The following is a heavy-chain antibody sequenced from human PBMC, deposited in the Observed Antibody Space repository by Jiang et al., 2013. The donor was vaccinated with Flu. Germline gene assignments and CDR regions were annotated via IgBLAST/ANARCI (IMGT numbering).Heavy chain of an antibody. CDR2: INPSGGST. CDR3: AGRTTVGLRTEDY. V-gene: IGHV1-46*01. Sequence: MHWARQAPGQGLEWMGIINPSGGSTSYAQKFQGRVTMTRDTSTSTVYMELSSLRSEDTAVYYCAGRTTVGLRTEDYWGQGTLVTVSS. D-gene: IGHD4-11*01. J-gene: IGHJ4*02.